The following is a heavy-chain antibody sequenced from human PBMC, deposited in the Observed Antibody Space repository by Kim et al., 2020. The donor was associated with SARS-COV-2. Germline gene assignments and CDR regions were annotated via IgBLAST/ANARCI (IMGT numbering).Heavy chain of an antibody. J-gene: IGHJ6*02. CDR3: ARLHYDSSAYYHYYGMDV. CDR1: GGSISSSDYY. D-gene: IGHD3-22*01. CDR2: IYYSGST. Sequence: SETLSLTCTVSGGSISSSDYYWGWIRQPPGKGLQWIGTIYYSGSTYYNPSLRSRVTISVDTSKNQFSLKLTSVTAADTAVYYCARLHYDSSAYYHYYGMDVWGQGTTVTVSS. V-gene: IGHV4-39*01.